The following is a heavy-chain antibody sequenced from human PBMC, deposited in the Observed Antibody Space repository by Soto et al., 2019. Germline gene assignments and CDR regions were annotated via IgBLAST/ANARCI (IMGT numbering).Heavy chain of an antibody. CDR1: GYTLTIYD. V-gene: IGHV1-8*02. D-gene: IGHD2-15*01. CDR2: TNPNSGNT. Sequence: ASVKVPCTASGYTLTIYDINWVRQSTGKGLEWMGWTNPNSGNTGYAQKFQGRVTMTRNTPLSTAYMESIRLKSEDTPGYYCARESHQLSLFFSGGSCYYYYYYMDIWGKGTTVTVSS. J-gene: IGHJ6*03. CDR3: ARESHQLSLFFSGGSCYYYYYYMDI.